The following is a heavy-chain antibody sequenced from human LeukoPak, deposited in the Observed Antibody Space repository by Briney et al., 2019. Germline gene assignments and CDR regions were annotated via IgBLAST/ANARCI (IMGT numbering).Heavy chain of an antibody. Sequence: GVSLRLSCAASGFTFSSYSMNCVRHAPGKGLECVSSISSSSSYIYYADSVKGRFTISRDNAKNTLYLQMNSLRAEETAVYYCARVSEEIVVVPAAIDYWGQGTLVTVSS. V-gene: IGHV3-21*01. CDR3: ARVSEEIVVVPAAIDY. CDR2: ISSSSSYI. D-gene: IGHD2-2*02. J-gene: IGHJ4*02. CDR1: GFTFSSYS.